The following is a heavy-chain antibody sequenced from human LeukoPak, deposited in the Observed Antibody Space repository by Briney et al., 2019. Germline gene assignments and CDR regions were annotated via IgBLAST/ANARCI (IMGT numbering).Heavy chain of an antibody. CDR2: IYYSGST. J-gene: IGHJ5*02. CDR3: ARVTNPSGYYDSSGYYP. CDR1: GGSISSGDYY. V-gene: IGHV4-30-4*01. Sequence: PSETLSLTCTVSGGSISSGDYYWSWIRQPPGKGLEWIGYIYYSGSTYYNPSLKSRVTMSVDTSKNQFSLKLSSVTAADTAVYYCARVTNPSGYYDSSGYYPWGQGTLVTVSS. D-gene: IGHD3-22*01.